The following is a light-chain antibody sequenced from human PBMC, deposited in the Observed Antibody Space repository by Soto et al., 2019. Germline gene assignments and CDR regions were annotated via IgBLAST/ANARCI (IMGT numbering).Light chain of an antibody. V-gene: IGKV3-15*01. CDR3: QQYNNWPRT. Sequence: EIVMTQAPSTLSFYPLGIATLSCRASQSVSSNLAWYQQKPGQAPRLLIYGASTRATGIPARFSGSGSGTEFTLTISSLQSEDFAVYYCQQYNNWPRTFGQGTKVDI. CDR2: GAS. CDR1: QSVSSN. J-gene: IGKJ1*01.